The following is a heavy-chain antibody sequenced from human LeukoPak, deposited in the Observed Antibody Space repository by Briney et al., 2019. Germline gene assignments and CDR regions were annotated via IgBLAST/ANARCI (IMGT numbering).Heavy chain of an antibody. CDR1: GDTFSNYA. D-gene: IGHD2-15*01. V-gene: IGHV1-2*02. CDR2: SNPNSGAT. J-gene: IGHJ4*02. Sequence: ASVKVSCKASGDTFSNYAINWVRQAPGQGLEWMGWSNPNSGATNYAQKFQGRVTMTTDTSISAAYMDLSRLRFDDTALYYCAKGTRRIWSDFDYWGQGTLVTVSS. CDR3: AKGTRRIWSDFDY.